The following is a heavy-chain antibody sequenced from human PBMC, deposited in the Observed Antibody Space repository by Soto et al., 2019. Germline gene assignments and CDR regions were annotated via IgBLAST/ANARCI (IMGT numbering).Heavy chain of an antibody. CDR2: INPNSGDT. CDR1: GYMFTGYY. D-gene: IGHD4-17*01. CDR3: ATLMTISDY. V-gene: IGHV1-2*02. J-gene: IGHJ4*02. Sequence: ASVKVSCKASGYMFTGYYMHWVRQAPGQGLEWMGWINPNSGDTHYAQKFQGRVTMTRDTSISTVYMDLSRLTSDDTAMYYCATLMTISDYWGQGTLVTVSS.